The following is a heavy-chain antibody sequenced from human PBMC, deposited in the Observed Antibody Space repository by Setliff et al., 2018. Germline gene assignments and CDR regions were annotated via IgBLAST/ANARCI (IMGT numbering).Heavy chain of an antibody. D-gene: IGHD1-26*01. J-gene: IGHJ4*02. Sequence: GESLKISCAASGFTVSSNYMSWVRQAPGKGLEWVSVIYSGGSTYYADSVKGRFTISRDNSKNTLYLQMNSLRAEDTAVYYCARDHPLSGSYASDYWGQGTLVTVSS. CDR2: IYSGGST. CDR1: GFTVSSNY. V-gene: IGHV3-66*01. CDR3: ARDHPLSGSYASDY.